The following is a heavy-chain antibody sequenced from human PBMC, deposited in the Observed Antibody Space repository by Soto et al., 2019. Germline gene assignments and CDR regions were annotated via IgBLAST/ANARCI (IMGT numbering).Heavy chain of an antibody. CDR2: IDSAGTYT. CDR1: GFTFSNYW. Sequence: EVQLVESGGGPVQPGGSLRLSCAGSGFTFSNYWMHWVRQAPGKGLVWVARIDSAGTYTAHADFVEGRFSISRDNAKDTLYLQLNNLLVDDTAMYYCAHFGFELNDSLWGQGTLVTVSS. D-gene: IGHD1-1*01. CDR3: AHFGFELNDSL. J-gene: IGHJ4*02. V-gene: IGHV3-74*01.